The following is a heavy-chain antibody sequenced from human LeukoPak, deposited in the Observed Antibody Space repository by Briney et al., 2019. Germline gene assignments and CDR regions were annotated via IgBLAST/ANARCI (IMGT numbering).Heavy chain of an antibody. CDR2: INHSGST. CDR1: GYSIRSGYY. D-gene: IGHD3-9*01. CDR3: ARDHSHILTAPGAFDI. Sequence: PSETLSLTCTVSGYSIRSGYYWSWIRQPPGKGLEWIGEINHSGSTNYNPSLKSRVTISVDTSKNQFSLKLSSVTAADTAVYYCARDHSHILTAPGAFDIWGQGTMVTVSS. J-gene: IGHJ3*02. V-gene: IGHV4-38-2*02.